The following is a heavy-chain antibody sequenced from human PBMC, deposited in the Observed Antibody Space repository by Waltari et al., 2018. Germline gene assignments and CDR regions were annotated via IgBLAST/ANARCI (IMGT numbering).Heavy chain of an antibody. Sequence: QVQLVQSGAEVKKPGASVKVSCKASGYTFTSYYMHWVRQAPGQGLEWMGIINPSGGSTNYAQKFQGRVTMTRDTSISTAYMELRRLRSDDTAVYYCATGRSYFGYWGQGTLVTVSS. CDR3: ATGRSYFGY. CDR2: INPSGGST. CDR1: GYTFTSYY. D-gene: IGHD3-10*01. V-gene: IGHV1-46*01. J-gene: IGHJ4*02.